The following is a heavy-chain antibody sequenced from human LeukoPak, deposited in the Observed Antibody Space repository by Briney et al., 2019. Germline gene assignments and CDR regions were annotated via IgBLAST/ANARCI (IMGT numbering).Heavy chain of an antibody. Sequence: SETLSLTCTVSGGSISSYYWSWTRQPPGKGLEWIGYIYYSGSTNYNPSLKSRVTISVDTSKNQFSLKLSSVTAADTAVYYCARDRHSSGWPNWFDPWGQGTLVTVSS. CDR2: IYYSGST. CDR1: GGSISSYY. J-gene: IGHJ5*02. CDR3: ARDRHSSGWPNWFDP. D-gene: IGHD6-19*01. V-gene: IGHV4-59*01.